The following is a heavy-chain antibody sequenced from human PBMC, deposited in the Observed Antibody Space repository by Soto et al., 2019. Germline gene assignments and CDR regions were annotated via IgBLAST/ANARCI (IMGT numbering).Heavy chain of an antibody. Sequence: PSETLSLTCAVYGGSFSGYYWSWIRQPPGKGLEWIGEINHSGSTNYNPSLKSRVTISVDTSKNQFSLKLSSVTAADTAVYYCARGLGGYSSKYYYYGMDVWGQGTTVT. CDR3: ARGLGGYSSKYYYYGMDV. CDR2: INHSGST. CDR1: GGSFSGYY. D-gene: IGHD5-18*01. J-gene: IGHJ6*02. V-gene: IGHV4-34*01.